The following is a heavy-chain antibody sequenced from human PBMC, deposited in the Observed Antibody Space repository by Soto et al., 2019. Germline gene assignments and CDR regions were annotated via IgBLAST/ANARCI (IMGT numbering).Heavy chain of an antibody. CDR1: GGSFSGYY. CDR3: ARGRYSSSWSHDY. CDR2: INHSGST. D-gene: IGHD6-13*01. J-gene: IGHJ4*02. V-gene: IGHV4-34*01. Sequence: QVQLQQWGAGLLKPSETLSLTCAVYGGSFSGYYWSWIRQPPGKGLEWSGEINHSGSTNYNPSLKSRVTISVDTPKNQFSLKLSSVTAADTAVYYCARGRYSSSWSHDYWGQGTLVTVSS.